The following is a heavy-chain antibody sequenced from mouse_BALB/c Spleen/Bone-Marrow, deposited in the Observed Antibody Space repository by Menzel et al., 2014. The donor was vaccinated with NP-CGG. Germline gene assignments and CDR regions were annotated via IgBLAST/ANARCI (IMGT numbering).Heavy chain of an antibody. CDR3: ASVYDYGRGYAMDY. CDR2: IYPGDGET. Sequence: QVTLKVCGAELVRPGSSVKISCKASGYALSNYGMNWVKQRPGQGLEWIGQIYPGDGETNYNGEFEGRVTLTADKSSSTAYMQVSSLTSEDSAVYFCASVYDYGRGYAMDYWGQGTSVTVSS. V-gene: IGHV1-80*01. CDR1: GYALSNYG. D-gene: IGHD2-4*01. J-gene: IGHJ4*01.